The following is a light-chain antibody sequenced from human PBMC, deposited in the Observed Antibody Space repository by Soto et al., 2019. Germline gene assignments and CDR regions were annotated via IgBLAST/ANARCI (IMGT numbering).Light chain of an antibody. CDR3: SSYTSSSTLLYV. CDR1: SSDVGGYNY. V-gene: IGLV2-14*01. CDR2: DVS. J-gene: IGLJ1*01. Sequence: SALTQPASGSGSPGQSITISCTGTSSDVGGYNYVSWYQQHPGKAPKLMIYDVSNRPSGVSNRFSGSKSGNTASLTISGLQAEDEADYYCSSYTSSSTLLYVFGTGTKVTVL.